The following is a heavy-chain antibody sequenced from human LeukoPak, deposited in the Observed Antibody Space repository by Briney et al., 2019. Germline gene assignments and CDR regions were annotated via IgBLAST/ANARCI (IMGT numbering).Heavy chain of an antibody. Sequence: GGSLRLSCAASGFTFIGYGMHWVRQAPGKGLEWVAFIPYDGSNKYYADSVKGRLTISRDNSKNTLYLQMHSLRAEDTAVYYCARAITMIVVELFDYWGQGTLVTVSS. CDR3: ARAITMIVVELFDY. J-gene: IGHJ4*02. CDR1: GFTFIGYG. V-gene: IGHV3-30*02. CDR2: IPYDGSNK. D-gene: IGHD3-22*01.